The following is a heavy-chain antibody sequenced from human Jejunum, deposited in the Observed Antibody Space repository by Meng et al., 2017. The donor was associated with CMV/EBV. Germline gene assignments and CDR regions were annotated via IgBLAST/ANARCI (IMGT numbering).Heavy chain of an antibody. D-gene: IGHD5-24*01. V-gene: IGHV3-11*01. CDR1: GIPLRCLY. J-gene: IGHJ4*02. CDR3: ARGNYGFYY. CDR2: ITGPGNTK. Sequence: LRLPLSGSGIPLRCLYQDWVRQAPRKGLELISIITGPGNTKYFAGSVKGRFTISKDNAKDSLYPQMNSLRAEDTAMYYCARGNYGFYYWGQGTLVTVSS.